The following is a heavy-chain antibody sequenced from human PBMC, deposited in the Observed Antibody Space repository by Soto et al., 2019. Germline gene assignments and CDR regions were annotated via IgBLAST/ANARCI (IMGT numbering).Heavy chain of an antibody. V-gene: IGHV5-51*01. D-gene: IGHD3-22*01. J-gene: IGHJ3*01. CDR3: ARLYYYDSSAYYEDFEV. CDR1: GYRFPTYW. CDR2: IYPGDSDT. Sequence: GESLKISCRGSGYRFPTYWIGWVRQMPGKGLEWMGIIYPGDSDTRYSPSFRGQVTISADKSISTAYLQWSSLKASDTAMYYCARLYYYDSSAYYEDFEVSGQGTMVTV.